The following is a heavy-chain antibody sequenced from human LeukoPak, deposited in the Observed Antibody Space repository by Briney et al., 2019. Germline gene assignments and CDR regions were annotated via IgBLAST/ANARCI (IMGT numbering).Heavy chain of an antibody. Sequence: SETLSLTCTVSGGSISSYYWSWIQQPPGKGLEWIGYIYYSGSTNYNPSLKSRVTISVDTSKNQFSLKLSSVTAADTAVYYCATSRGVWFGEYDPWGQGTLVTVSS. CDR1: GGSISSYY. CDR2: IYYSGST. J-gene: IGHJ5*02. CDR3: ATSRGVWFGEYDP. D-gene: IGHD3-10*01. V-gene: IGHV4-59*01.